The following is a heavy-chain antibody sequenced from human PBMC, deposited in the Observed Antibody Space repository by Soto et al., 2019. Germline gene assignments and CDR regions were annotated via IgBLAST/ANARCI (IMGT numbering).Heavy chain of an antibody. Sequence: SETLSLTCTVSGGSINSYYWSWIRQAPGKKLEWIGYIYSSGTTNYNPSLKSRVTMSRDTSKNQFSLKLSSVTTADTAVYYCARDHSSGWVNWFDPWGQGTLVTVSS. J-gene: IGHJ5*02. CDR2: IYSSGTT. V-gene: IGHV4-59*01. D-gene: IGHD3-22*01. CDR3: ARDHSSGWVNWFDP. CDR1: GGSINSYY.